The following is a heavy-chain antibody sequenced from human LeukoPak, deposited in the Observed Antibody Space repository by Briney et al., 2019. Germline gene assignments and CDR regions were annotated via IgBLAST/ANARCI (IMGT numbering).Heavy chain of an antibody. CDR3: ASAVWFGESEATNWFDP. Sequence: ASVKVSCKASGYTFTSYDINWVRQATGQGLEWMGWMNPNSGNTGYAQKFQGRVTMTRNTSISTAYMELSSLRSEDTAVYYCASAVWFGESEATNWFDPWGQGTLVTVSS. CDR2: MNPNSGNT. D-gene: IGHD3-10*01. J-gene: IGHJ5*02. CDR1: GYTFTSYD. V-gene: IGHV1-8*01.